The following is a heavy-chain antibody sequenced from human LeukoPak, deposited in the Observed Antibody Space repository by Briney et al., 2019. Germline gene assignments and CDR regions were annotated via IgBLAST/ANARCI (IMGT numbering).Heavy chain of an antibody. CDR2: ISGSGGST. CDR3: AKDALRYFDWLLDYYYMDV. J-gene: IGHJ6*03. CDR1: GFTFSSYG. V-gene: IGHV3-23*01. Sequence: GGSLRLSCAASGFTFSSYGMSWVRQAPGKGLEWVSAISGSGGSTYYADSVKGRFTISRDNSKNTLYLQMNSLRAEDTAVYYCAKDALRYFDWLLDYYYMDVWGKGTTVTVSS. D-gene: IGHD3-9*01.